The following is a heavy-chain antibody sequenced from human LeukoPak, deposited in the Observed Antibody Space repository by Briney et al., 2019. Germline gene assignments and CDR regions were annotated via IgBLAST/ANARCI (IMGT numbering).Heavy chain of an antibody. Sequence: PAETLSLTCTVSGGSISSYYWSWIRQPAGKGLECIGRIYSSGSTNYNPSLKSRVTMSVDTSKNQFSLKLSSVTAADTAVYYCARDSWVVVTATVRADSYFDLWGRGTLVTVSS. D-gene: IGHD2-15*01. CDR1: GGSISSYY. CDR3: ARDSWVVVTATVRADSYFDL. J-gene: IGHJ2*01. CDR2: IYSSGST. V-gene: IGHV4-4*07.